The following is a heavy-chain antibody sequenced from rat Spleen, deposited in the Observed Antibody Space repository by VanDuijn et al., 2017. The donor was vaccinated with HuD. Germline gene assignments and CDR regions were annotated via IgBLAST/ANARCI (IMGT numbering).Heavy chain of an antibody. Sequence: EVQLQESGPGLVKPSQSLSLTCSVTGYSITSNYWGWIRKFPGNKMEWIGHISYSGSTSYNPSLKSRIPITRDTSKNQFFLQVNSVSSEDTATYFCARSEGTHYYLPFASWGQGTLVTVSS. CDR1: GYSITSNY. CDR2: ISYSGST. D-gene: IGHD1-12*02. J-gene: IGHJ3*01. V-gene: IGHV3-1*01. CDR3: ARSEGTHYYLPFAS.